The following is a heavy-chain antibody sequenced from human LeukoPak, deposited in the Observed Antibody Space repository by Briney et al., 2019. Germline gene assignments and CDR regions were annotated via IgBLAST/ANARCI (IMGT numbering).Heavy chain of an antibody. CDR2: ISGSGGST. V-gene: IGHV3-23*01. D-gene: IGHD2-21*02. Sequence: PGGSLRLSCAASGFTFSSYAMSWVRQAPGKGLEWVSAISGSGGSTYYADSVKGRFTISRDNSKNTLYLQMNSLRAEDTAVHYCAKEYIVVVTATYDYWGQGTLVTVSS. J-gene: IGHJ4*02. CDR3: AKEYIVVVTATYDY. CDR1: GFTFSSYA.